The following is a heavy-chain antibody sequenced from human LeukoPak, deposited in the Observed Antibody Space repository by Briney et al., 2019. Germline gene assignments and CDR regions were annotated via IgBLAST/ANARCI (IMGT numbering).Heavy chain of an antibody. D-gene: IGHD3-16*02. Sequence: GGSLRLSCATSGFTFSSSSMNWVRQAPGKGLEWVSYISSSSSTIYYADSVKGRFTISRDNARNSLYLQMNSLRDEDTAAYYCARVSPFDIWGQGTMVTVSS. CDR3: ARVSPFDI. CDR2: ISSSSSTI. J-gene: IGHJ3*02. V-gene: IGHV3-48*02. CDR1: GFTFSSSS.